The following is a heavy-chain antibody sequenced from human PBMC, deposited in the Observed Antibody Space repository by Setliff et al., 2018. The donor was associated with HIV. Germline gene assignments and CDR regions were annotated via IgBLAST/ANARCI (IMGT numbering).Heavy chain of an antibody. V-gene: IGHV3-30*04. CDR1: GFTFSSYA. D-gene: IGHD6-13*01. J-gene: IGHJ4*02. CDR3: ARGASSSWYYFDY. CDR2: VSYGGTNT. Sequence: GSLRLSCAASGFTFSSYAMHWVRQALGKGLEWVAVVSYGGTNTYYADSVKGRFIISRDDSESTLFLQMNSLRAEDAAVYYCARGASSSWYYFDYWGQGALVTVSS.